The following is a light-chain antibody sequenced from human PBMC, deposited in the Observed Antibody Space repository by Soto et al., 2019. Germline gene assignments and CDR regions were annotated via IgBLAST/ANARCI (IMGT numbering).Light chain of an antibody. CDR2: GAY. J-gene: IGKJ1*01. V-gene: IGKV3-20*01. Sequence: EILMTQSQDTLSVSLGERATLSCRASQSVSSNLAWYQQKPGQAPRLLIYGAYTRAAGVPARFSGSGSGTDFTLTISRLEPEDFAVYYCQQYGSSPWTFGQGTKVDIK. CDR1: QSVSSN. CDR3: QQYGSSPWT.